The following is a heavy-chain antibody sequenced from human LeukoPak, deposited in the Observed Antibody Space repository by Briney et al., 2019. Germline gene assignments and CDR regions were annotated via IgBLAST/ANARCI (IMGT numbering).Heavy chain of an antibody. Sequence: SETLSLTCTVSGGSISSYYWSWIRQPPGKGLGCIGYIYYSGSTNYNPSLKSRVTISVDPSKNQYSLKLSSVTAADTAVYYCARVIRRDVYNYDGFDIWGQGTMVTVSS. CDR2: IYYSGST. D-gene: IGHD5-24*01. CDR1: GGSISSYY. J-gene: IGHJ3*02. V-gene: IGHV4-59*12. CDR3: ARVIRRDVYNYDGFDI.